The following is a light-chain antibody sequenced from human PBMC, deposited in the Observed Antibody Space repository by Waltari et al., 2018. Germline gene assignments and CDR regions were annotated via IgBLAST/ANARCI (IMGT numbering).Light chain of an antibody. Sequence: DVVMTQSLLSLPVTLGQPASISCRSSQSLVHSDGNTYLNWFQQRPGQSPRRLIYKVSNRDSGVPDRFSGSGSGTDFTLKISRVEAEDVGVYYCMQGTHWPPITFGQGTRLDIK. CDR2: KVS. CDR3: MQGTHWPPIT. V-gene: IGKV2-30*02. J-gene: IGKJ5*01. CDR1: QSLVHSDGNTY.